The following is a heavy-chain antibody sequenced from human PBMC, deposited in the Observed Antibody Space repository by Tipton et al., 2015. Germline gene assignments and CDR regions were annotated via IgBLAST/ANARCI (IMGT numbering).Heavy chain of an antibody. CDR2: ISASGYTI. J-gene: IGHJ5*02. CDR3: ARDLYCGGGNCPIGWFDP. D-gene: IGHD2-15*01. V-gene: IGHV3-11*01. Sequence: SLRLSCAASGFTFTDYYMSWIRQSPGKGLEWFSSISASGYTIYYADSVKGRFTISRDNAKNSLSLQINSLRAEDTAVYYCARDLYCGGGNCPIGWFDPWGQGTLVTVSS. CDR1: GFTFTDYY.